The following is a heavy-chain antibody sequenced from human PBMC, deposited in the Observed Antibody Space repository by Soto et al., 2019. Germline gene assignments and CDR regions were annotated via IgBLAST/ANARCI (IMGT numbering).Heavy chain of an antibody. D-gene: IGHD2-2*01. CDR1: GGTFSNYA. CDR2: LLPVSGTP. V-gene: IGHV1-69*13. J-gene: IGHJ6*02. CDR3: GSPYCNSNICYQSILDYYSHGLDV. Sequence: ASVKVSCKASGGTFSNYAISWVRQAPGQGLEWMGALLPVSGTPRYAQKFQGRLSISADASTTTAYMELSSLRSEDTAVYFCGSPYCNSNICYQSILDYYSHGLDVWGQGTTVTVSS.